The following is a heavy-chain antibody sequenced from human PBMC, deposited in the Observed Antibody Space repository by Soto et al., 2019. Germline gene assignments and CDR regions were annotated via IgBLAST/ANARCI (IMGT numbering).Heavy chain of an antibody. V-gene: IGHV1-69*12. CDR1: GGTFSSYA. J-gene: IGHJ3*02. CDR3: ARDSVVATPAFDI. D-gene: IGHD1-26*01. CDR2: IIPIFATA. Sequence: QVQLVQSGAEVKKPGSSVKVSCKASGGTFSSYAISWVRQAPGQGLEWMGGIIPIFATANYAQKFQGRVTITADGSTNTAYMELSTLRSEDTAVYYCARDSVVATPAFDIWGQGTMVTVSS.